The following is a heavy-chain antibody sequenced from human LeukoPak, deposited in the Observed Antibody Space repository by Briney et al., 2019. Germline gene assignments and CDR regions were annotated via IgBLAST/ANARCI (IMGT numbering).Heavy chain of an antibody. CDR1: GQSFSGYY. D-gene: IGHD6-19*01. V-gene: IGHV4-34*01. CDR2: INHSGTT. CDR3: ARGTMGVAGRYFDS. Sequence: SETLSLTCAFYGQSFSGYYWSCIRQPPGKGLEWIGEINHSGTTKLNPSLKSRVTISVDTSKNQFSLRLSSVIAADTAVYYCARGTMGVAGRYFDSWGQGPLVTVSS. J-gene: IGHJ4*02.